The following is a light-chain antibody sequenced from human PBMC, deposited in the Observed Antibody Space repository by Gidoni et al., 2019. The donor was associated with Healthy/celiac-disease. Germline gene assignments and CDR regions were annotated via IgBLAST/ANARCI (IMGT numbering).Light chain of an antibody. CDR3: SSYAGSNNFVV. CDR1: SSDVCGYNY. J-gene: IGLJ2*01. Sequence: QSALTQPPSASGSPGQSVTLSCTGTSSDVCGYNYVTWYQQHPGKAPKLMIYEVSKRPSGVPDRFSGSKSGNTASLTVSGLQAEDEADYYCSSYAGSNNFVVFGGGTKLTVL. V-gene: IGLV2-8*01. CDR2: EVS.